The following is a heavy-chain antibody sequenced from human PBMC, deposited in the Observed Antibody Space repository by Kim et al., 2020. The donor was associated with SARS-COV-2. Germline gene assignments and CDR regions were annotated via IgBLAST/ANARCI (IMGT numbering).Heavy chain of an antibody. CDR2: ISAYNGNT. CDR3: ARDLLPYCSSTSCTGNAFDI. V-gene: IGHV1-18*01. D-gene: IGHD2-2*01. J-gene: IGHJ3*02. CDR1: GYTFTSYG. Sequence: ASVKVSCKASGYTFTSYGISWVRQAPGQGLEWMGWISAYNGNTNYAQKLQGRVTMTTDTSTSTADMELRSLRSDDTAVYYCARDLLPYCSSTSCTGNAFDIWGEGTLVTDSS.